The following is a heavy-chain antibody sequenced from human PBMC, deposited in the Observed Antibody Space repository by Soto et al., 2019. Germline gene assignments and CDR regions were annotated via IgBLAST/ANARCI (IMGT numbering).Heavy chain of an antibody. V-gene: IGHV3-23*01. Sequence: GSLRLSCAASGFTFSSYAMSWVRQAPGKGLEWVSAISGSGGSTYYADSVKGRFTISRDNSKNTLYLQMSSLRAEDTAVYYCATGSYGSENYYTRAKGNWFDPCGQRTLVTVSS. J-gene: IGHJ5*02. CDR1: GFTFSSYA. CDR3: ATGSYGSENYYTRAKGNWFDP. CDR2: ISGSGGST. D-gene: IGHD3-10*01.